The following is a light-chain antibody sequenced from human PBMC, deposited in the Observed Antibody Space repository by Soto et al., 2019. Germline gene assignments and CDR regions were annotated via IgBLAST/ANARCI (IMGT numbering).Light chain of an antibody. CDR3: QQYNNWPPFT. J-gene: IGKJ2*01. Sequence: EVVMTQSPATLSVSPGERVTLSCRASQSVSSNLAWYQQKPGQGPRLLIYGASTRATGIPARFSGSGSGTEFTLTISSLHSEDFAVYYCQQYNNWPPFTFGQGTKLEIK. V-gene: IGKV3-15*01. CDR2: GAS. CDR1: QSVSSN.